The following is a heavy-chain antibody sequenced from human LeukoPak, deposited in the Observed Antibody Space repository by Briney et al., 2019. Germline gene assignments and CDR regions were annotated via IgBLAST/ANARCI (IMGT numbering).Heavy chain of an antibody. Sequence: SESLSLTCTVSGGSISSSSYYWGWLRQPPGKGLEWTGSIYYSGSTYYNPSLKSRVTISVDTSKNLFSLKLSSVTAADTAVYYCARHGLSGYGVHFDYWGQGTLVTVSS. D-gene: IGHD5-12*01. CDR2: IYYSGST. J-gene: IGHJ4*02. V-gene: IGHV4-39*01. CDR1: GGSISSSSYY. CDR3: ARHGLSGYGVHFDY.